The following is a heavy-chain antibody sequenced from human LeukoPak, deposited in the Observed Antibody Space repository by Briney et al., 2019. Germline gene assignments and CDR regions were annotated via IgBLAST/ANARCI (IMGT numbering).Heavy chain of an antibody. CDR2: TRNKANSYTT. V-gene: IGHV3-72*01. Sequence: PGGSLRLSCAASGFTFSDHYMDWVRQAPGKGLEWVGRTRNKANSYTTEYAASVKGRFTISRDDSKNSLYLQMNSLKTEDTAVYYCASQAYPPFWSGYYASWGQGTLVTVSS. D-gene: IGHD3-3*01. CDR3: ASQAYPPFWSGYYAS. CDR1: GFTFSDHY. J-gene: IGHJ4*02.